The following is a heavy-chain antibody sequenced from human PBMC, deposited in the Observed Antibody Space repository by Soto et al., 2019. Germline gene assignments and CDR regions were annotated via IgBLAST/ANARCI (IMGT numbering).Heavy chain of an antibody. Sequence: SEDLSLPCTVSGCAIGMGDYYCSWIRQPPGKGIEWIGYLYYSGDTYYNPSLKSPVIISVDTSKNQFSLKLSSVTAPDTAVYYCASVAPDPHDYGDFYYCYHMNVWGQGTTVTVSS. CDR3: ASVAPDPHDYGDFYYCYHMNV. D-gene: IGHD4-17*01. CDR2: LYYSGDT. V-gene: IGHV4-30-4*02. CDR1: GCAIGMGDYY. J-gene: IGHJ6*02.